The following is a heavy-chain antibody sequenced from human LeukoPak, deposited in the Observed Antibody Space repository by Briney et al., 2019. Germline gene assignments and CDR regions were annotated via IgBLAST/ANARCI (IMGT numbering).Heavy chain of an antibody. CDR3: ARANYYDSIGDAFDI. CDR2: INPNSGGT. V-gene: IGHV1-2*04. CDR1: GYPFTGYF. D-gene: IGHD3-22*01. J-gene: IGHJ3*02. Sequence: ASVKVSCKASGYPFTGYFIHWVRQAPGLGLEWMGWINPNSGGTNYAQKFQGWVTMTGDTSINTAYMELSSLKSDDTAVYYCARANYYDSIGDAFDIWGQGTMVTVSS.